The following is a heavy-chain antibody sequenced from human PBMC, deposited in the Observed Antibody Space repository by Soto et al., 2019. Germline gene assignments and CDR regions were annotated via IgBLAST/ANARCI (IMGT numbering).Heavy chain of an antibody. CDR1: GYTFISYG. V-gene: IGHV1-18*01. Sequence: QVQLVQSGAEVTEPGASVKVSCKASGYTFISYGVSWVRQAPGQGLEWMGWISGNTGKTNYAQNLQGRVTMTTDTSTSTAYMELMSLRSDDTAVYYCARDWNCSNTRCQNCFDPWGQGTLVTVSS. J-gene: IGHJ5*02. CDR2: ISGNTGKT. CDR3: ARDWNCSNTRCQNCFDP. D-gene: IGHD2-2*01.